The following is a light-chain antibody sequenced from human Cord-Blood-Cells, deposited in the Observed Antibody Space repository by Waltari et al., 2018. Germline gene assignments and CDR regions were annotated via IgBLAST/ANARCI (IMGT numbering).Light chain of an antibody. CDR3: QAWDSSTVV. J-gene: IGLJ2*01. CDR1: TLGDKY. V-gene: IGLV3-1*01. CDR2: QDS. Sequence: SYEPTQPPSVSVSPGQTASITCSGDTLGDKYACWYQQKPGQSPVLVIYQDSKRPSGIPERFSGSNSGNTATLTISGTQAMDEADYYCQAWDSSTVVFGGGTKLTVL.